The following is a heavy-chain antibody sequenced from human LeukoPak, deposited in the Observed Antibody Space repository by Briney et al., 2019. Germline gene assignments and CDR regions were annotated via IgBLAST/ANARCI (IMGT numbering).Heavy chain of an antibody. V-gene: IGHV3-66*02. CDR1: GFTVSSNY. Sequence: GGSLRLSCAAYGFTVSSNYMSWVRQAPGKGLERVSLIYSGGSTYYADSVKGRFTISRDNSKNTLYLQMNSLRAEDTAVYYCASDLLGVIIPSYWGQGTLVTVSS. D-gene: IGHD3-3*01. J-gene: IGHJ4*02. CDR2: IYSGGST. CDR3: ASDLLGVIIPSY.